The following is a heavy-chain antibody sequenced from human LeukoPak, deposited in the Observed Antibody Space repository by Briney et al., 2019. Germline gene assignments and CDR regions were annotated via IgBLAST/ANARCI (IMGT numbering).Heavy chain of an antibody. CDR1: GFTFSGYW. D-gene: IGHD3-10*01. CDR2: ITSDGSTT. J-gene: IGHJ4*02. V-gene: IGHV3-74*03. Sequence: PGGSLRLSCAASGFTFSGYWMQWVRQAPGKGLVWVSHITSDGSTTTYADSVKGRFTTSRDNDKSTLYLHMNSLRAEDTAVYYCVRDNYGVDYWGQGTLVTVSS. CDR3: VRDNYGVDY.